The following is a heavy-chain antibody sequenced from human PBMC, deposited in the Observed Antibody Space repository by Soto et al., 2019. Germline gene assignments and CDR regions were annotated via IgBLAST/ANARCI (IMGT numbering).Heavy chain of an antibody. V-gene: IGHV1-58*01. CDR3: AAEGYCSGGSCKVDDY. J-gene: IGHJ4*02. D-gene: IGHD2-15*01. Sequence: ASVKVSCKASGFTFTSSAVQWVRQARGQRLEWIGWIVVGSGNTNYAQKFQERVTITRDMSTSTAYMGLSSLRSEDTAVYYCAAEGYCSGGSCKVDDYWGQGTLVTVSS. CDR1: GFTFTSSA. CDR2: IVVGSGNT.